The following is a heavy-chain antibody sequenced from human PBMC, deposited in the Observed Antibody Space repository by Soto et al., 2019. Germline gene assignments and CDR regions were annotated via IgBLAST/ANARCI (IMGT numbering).Heavy chain of an antibody. CDR1: GFTFDDYA. CDR3: AKDYQFGPAKYYFDY. CDR2: ISWNSGSI. D-gene: IGHD3-16*01. Sequence: EVQLVESGGGLVQPGRSLRLSCAASGFTFDDYAMHWVRQAPGKGLEWVSGISWNSGSIGYADSVKGRFTISRDNAKNSLYLQMNSLRAEDTALYYCAKDYQFGPAKYYFDYWGQGTLVTVSS. J-gene: IGHJ4*02. V-gene: IGHV3-9*01.